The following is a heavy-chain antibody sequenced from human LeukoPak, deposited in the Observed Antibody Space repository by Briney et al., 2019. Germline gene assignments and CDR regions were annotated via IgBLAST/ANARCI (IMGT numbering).Heavy chain of an antibody. D-gene: IGHD2-2*01. CDR3: GGFGKVVPAASHWFNP. J-gene: IGHJ5*02. V-gene: IGHV3-48*04. CDR1: GFTFSSYS. CDR2: ISSSSSTI. Sequence: SGGSLRLSCAASGFTFSSYSMNWVRQAPGKGLEWVSYISSSSSTIYYADSVKGRFTISRDNAKNSLYLQMNSLRAEDTAVYYCGGFGKVVPAASHWFNPWGQGTLVTVSS.